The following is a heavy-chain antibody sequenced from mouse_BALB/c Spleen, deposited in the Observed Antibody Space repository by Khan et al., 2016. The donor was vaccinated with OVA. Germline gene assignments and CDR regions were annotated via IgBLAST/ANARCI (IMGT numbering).Heavy chain of an antibody. CDR2: IDPSDSET. J-gene: IGHJ3*01. CDR3: TRREKYGYDPSRFAY. D-gene: IGHD2-2*01. V-gene: IGHV1-61*01. CDR1: GYTFTSYW. Sequence: QVQLQQPGAELVRPGASVKLSCKASGYTFTSYWMNWVKQRPGQGLEWIGMIDPSDSETHYNQMFKDKATLTVDKFSSTAYMQLSSLTSEDSAVYYCTRREKYGYDPSRFAYWGQGTLDTVSA.